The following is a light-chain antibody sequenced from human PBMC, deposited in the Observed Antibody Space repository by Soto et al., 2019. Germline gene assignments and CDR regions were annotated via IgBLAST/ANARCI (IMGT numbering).Light chain of an antibody. V-gene: IGLV2-14*01. CDR3: CSFTSSSTPYV. Sequence: QSVLTQPASVSGSPGQSITISCTGTSSDVGGYNYVSWYQQHPGKAPKLMIYDVSNRPSGVSSRFSASKSGNTASLTISGLQAEDEADYSCCSFTSSSTPYVFGTGTKVTV. CDR1: SSDVGGYNY. J-gene: IGLJ1*01. CDR2: DVS.